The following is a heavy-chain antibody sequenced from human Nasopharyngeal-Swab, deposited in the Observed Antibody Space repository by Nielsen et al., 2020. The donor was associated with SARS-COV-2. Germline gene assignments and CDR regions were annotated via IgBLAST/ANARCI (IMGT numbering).Heavy chain of an antibody. CDR2: TSYSGST. CDR1: GDSITSSNYY. V-gene: IGHV4-30-4*01. D-gene: IGHD3-10*01. Sequence: SETLFLTCTVSGDSITSSNYYWTWLRQPPGKGLEWIGCTSYSGSTFYNPSLKSRLNISIDTSKSQFSLNLTSVTAADMAVYYCAGEATHHYGSGSYSRFNRWGQGSLVTVSS. CDR3: AGEATHHYGSGSYSRFNR. J-gene: IGHJ5*02.